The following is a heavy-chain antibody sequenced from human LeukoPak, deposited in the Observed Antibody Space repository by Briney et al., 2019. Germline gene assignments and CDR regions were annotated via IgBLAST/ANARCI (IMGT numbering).Heavy chain of an antibody. D-gene: IGHD1-1*01. CDR2: ISGNGDRA. CDR3: AKKRTQDGRVGIYYYFYMDV. Sequence: GGSLRLSCVGSGFTFSSYAMSWVRQAPGKGLEWVSTISGNGDRAYYADSVKGRFIISRDNSKNTLYLQMNTLRAEDTAVYYRAKKRTQDGRVGIYYYFYMDVWGKGTTVTVSS. V-gene: IGHV3-23*01. J-gene: IGHJ6*03. CDR1: GFTFSSYA.